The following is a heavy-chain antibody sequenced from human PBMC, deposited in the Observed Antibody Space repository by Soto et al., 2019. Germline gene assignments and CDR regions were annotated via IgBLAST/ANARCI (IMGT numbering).Heavy chain of an antibody. J-gene: IGHJ4*02. D-gene: IGHD3-10*01. CDR3: TGERYSSAFI. CDR1: GGSISSGDYY. CDR2: IYHTGTT. V-gene: IGHV4-39*01. Sequence: QLQELGPRLVKPSETLSLTCTVSGGSISSGDYYWGWVRQPPGKGLEWIGSIYHTGTTYYNPSLKSRLIMSVGRSENQFSLRLNSVTVTDSAVYYCTGERYSSAFIWGQGTLVTVSS.